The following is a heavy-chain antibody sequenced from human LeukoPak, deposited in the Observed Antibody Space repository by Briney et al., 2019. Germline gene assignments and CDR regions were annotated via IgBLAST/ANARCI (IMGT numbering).Heavy chain of an antibody. D-gene: IGHD6-13*01. J-gene: IGHJ6*02. V-gene: IGHV3-23*01. Sequence: GGSLRLSCAASRFTFSAYSMTWVRQAPGKGLEWVSAISGSGDNTYYADSVKGQLTISRDNSKNTLYLQMSSLRAEDTAAYFCARGGILYGLDVWGQGTTVTVSS. CDR1: RFTFSAYS. CDR3: ARGGILYGLDV. CDR2: ISGSGDNT.